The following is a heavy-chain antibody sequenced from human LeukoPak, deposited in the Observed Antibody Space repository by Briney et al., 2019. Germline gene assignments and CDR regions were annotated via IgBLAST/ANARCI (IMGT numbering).Heavy chain of an antibody. CDR2: ITSDGSST. Sequence: GSLRLXXXXSGFTFXXYWMHWVRHPPGKGLLWVSRITSDGSSTKYADSGKGRFTISRDNAKNTLYLQMNTLRAEDTAVYYCPRDPRLYSSSWYNWFDPWGQGTLVTVSS. CDR3: PRDPRLYSSSWYNWFDP. J-gene: IGHJ5*02. CDR1: GFTFXXYW. V-gene: IGHV3-74*03. D-gene: IGHD6-13*01.